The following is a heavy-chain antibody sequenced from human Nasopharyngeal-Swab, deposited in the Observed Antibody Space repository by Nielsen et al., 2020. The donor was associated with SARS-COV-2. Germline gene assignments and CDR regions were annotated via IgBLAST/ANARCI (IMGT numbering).Heavy chain of an antibody. CDR1: GFTFSSYG. D-gene: IGHD3-22*01. Sequence: GESLKISCAASGFTFSSYGMHWVRQAPGKGLEWVALIWYDGSNKYYADSAKGRFTISRDNSNNTLYLQMNSLRAEDTAVYYCARDLDYYDSSGYYNDAFDIWSQGTMVTVSS. CDR2: IWYDGSNK. V-gene: IGHV3-33*01. J-gene: IGHJ3*02. CDR3: ARDLDYYDSSGYYNDAFDI.